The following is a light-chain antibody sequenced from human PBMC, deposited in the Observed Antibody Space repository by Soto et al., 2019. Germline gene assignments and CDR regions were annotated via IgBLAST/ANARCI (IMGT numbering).Light chain of an antibody. V-gene: IGKV1-39*01. J-gene: IGKJ3*01. CDR3: QQSYGTPFS. CDR1: QSISSH. Sequence: DIQMTQSPSSLSASVRDRVTITCRASQSISSHLNWYQHKPGKAPKLLIYAASSLQSGVPSRFSGSGSGTEFTLTISSLQPEDSATYYCQQSYGTPFSFGPGTKADI. CDR2: AAS.